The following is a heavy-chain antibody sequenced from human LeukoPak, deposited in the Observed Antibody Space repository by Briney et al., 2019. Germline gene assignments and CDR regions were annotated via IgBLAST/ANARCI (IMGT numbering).Heavy chain of an antibody. V-gene: IGHV3-21*01. J-gene: IGHJ4*02. CDR2: ISGISSYI. CDR1: GFTFSTYS. Sequence: GGSLRLSCAASGFTFSTYSMNWVRQAPGKGLEWVSSISGISSYILYADSVKGRFTISRDNAKNSLYLQMSSLRVEDTAVYYCARFETVSAAPLEYWGQGALVTVSS. D-gene: IGHD2-15*01. CDR3: ARFETVSAAPLEY.